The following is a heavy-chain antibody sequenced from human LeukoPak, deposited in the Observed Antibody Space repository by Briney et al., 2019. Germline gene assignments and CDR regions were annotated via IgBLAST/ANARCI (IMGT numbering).Heavy chain of an antibody. CDR2: IYTSGST. D-gene: IGHD3-9*01. Sequence: NTSETLSLTCTVSGGSISSYYWSWIRQPAGKGLEWIGRIYTSGSTNYNPSLKSRVTMSVDTSKNQFSLKLSSVTAADTAVHYCARESPAVDWLLSIDYWGQGTLVTVSS. CDR3: ARESPAVDWLLSIDY. CDR1: GGSISSYY. J-gene: IGHJ4*02. V-gene: IGHV4-4*07.